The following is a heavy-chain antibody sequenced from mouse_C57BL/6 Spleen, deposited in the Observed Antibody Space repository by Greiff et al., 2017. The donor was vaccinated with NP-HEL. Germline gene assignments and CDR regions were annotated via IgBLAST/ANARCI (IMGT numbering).Heavy chain of an antibody. D-gene: IGHD2-4*01. V-gene: IGHV1-82*01. CDR2: IYPGDGDT. Sequence: QVQLQQSGPELVKPGASVKISCKASGYAFSSSWMNWVKQRPGQGLEWIGRIYPGDGDTNYNGKFKGKATLTAETSSSTAYMQLSSLTSEDSAVYFCARLSYDYEGLDYWGQGTTLTVSS. J-gene: IGHJ2*01. CDR1: GYAFSSSW. CDR3: ARLSYDYEGLDY.